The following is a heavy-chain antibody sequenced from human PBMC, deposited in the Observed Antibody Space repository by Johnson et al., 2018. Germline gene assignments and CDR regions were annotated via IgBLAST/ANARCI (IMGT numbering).Heavy chain of an antibody. V-gene: IGHV5-51*03. CDR3: ARPKTGATSYYYMDV. J-gene: IGHJ6*03. CDR1: GYIFSHYW. Sequence: VQLVQSGREVTKPGESLKISCQGSGYIFSHYWIGWVRQMPGKGLEWMGIIYPGDPDARYSPSFQGQVTFSIYKSITTAYLQWSSLKASDTAMYYCARPKTGATSYYYMDVWGKGTTVTVSS. CDR2: IYPGDPDA. D-gene: IGHD4/OR15-4a*01.